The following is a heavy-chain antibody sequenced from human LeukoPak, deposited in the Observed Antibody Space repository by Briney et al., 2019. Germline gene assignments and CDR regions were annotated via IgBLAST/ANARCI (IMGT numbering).Heavy chain of an antibody. V-gene: IGHV4-39*07. CDR3: AVCSSGYYYDAFDI. CDR1: GGSTSSSRYY. J-gene: IGHJ3*02. CDR2: MYYSGST. D-gene: IGHD3-22*01. Sequence: IPSETLSLTCTVSGGSTSSSRYYWGWIRQPPGKGLEWIGSMYYSGSTNYNPSLKSRVTISVDTSKNQFSLKLSSVTAADTAVYYCAVCSSGYYYDAFDIWGQGTMVTVSS.